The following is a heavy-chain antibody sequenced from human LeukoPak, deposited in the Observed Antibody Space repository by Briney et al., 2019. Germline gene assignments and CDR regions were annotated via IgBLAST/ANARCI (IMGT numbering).Heavy chain of an antibody. D-gene: IGHD6-13*01. Sequence: PSETLSLTCTVSGGSISSSSYYWGWIRQPPGKGLEWIGSIYYSGSTYYNPSLKSRVTISVDTSKNQFSLKLSSVTAANTAVYYWARVSSSSWYRENFNYWGQETLVTVSS. CDR3: ARVSSSSWYRENFNY. V-gene: IGHV4-39*07. CDR2: IYYSGST. J-gene: IGHJ4*02. CDR1: GGSISSSSYY.